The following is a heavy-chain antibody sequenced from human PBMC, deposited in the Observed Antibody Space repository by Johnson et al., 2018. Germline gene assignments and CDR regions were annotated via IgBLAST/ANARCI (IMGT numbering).Heavy chain of an antibody. V-gene: IGHV3-48*01. D-gene: IGHD3-22*01. Sequence: VQLVESGGGLVQPGGSXRLSCAVSGFTFSNYATSWVRQAPGKGLEWLSYISTSSNTIWYSDSRRGRFTISRDNSKNPVFLQMNSRRAEDTAVYYCASGGYSDPEKFLHWGQGTLVTVSS. CDR2: ISTSSNTI. CDR1: GFTFSNYA. J-gene: IGHJ1*01. CDR3: ASGGYSDPEKFLH.